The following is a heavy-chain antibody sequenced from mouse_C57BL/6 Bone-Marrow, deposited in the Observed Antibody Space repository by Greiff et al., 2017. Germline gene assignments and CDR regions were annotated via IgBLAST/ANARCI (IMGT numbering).Heavy chain of an antibody. J-gene: IGHJ2*01. CDR1: GYTFTSYW. Sequence: QVQLQQPGAELVKPGASVKLSCKASGYTFTSYWMHWVKQRPGQGLEWIGMIHPNSGSTNYNEKFKSKATLTVDKSSSTAYMQLRSLTSEDSAVYYCARSANGRERYIDYWGQGTTLTVSS. CDR2: IHPNSGST. V-gene: IGHV1-64*01. CDR3: ARSANGRERYIDY. D-gene: IGHD6-1*01.